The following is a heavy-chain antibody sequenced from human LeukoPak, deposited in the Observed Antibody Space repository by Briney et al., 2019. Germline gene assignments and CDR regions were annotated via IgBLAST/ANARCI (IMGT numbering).Heavy chain of an antibody. V-gene: IGHV3-7*01. D-gene: IGHD3-22*01. CDR1: GFTFSSYW. CDR3: ARGRYYYDSSFAFDI. J-gene: IGHJ3*02. Sequence: PGGSLRLSCAASGFTFSSYWMSWVRQAPGKGLEWVANIKQDGSEKYYVDSVKGRFTISRDNANNSLFLQMNCLRAEDTAVYYCARGRYYYDSSFAFDIWGQGTMVTVSS. CDR2: IKQDGSEK.